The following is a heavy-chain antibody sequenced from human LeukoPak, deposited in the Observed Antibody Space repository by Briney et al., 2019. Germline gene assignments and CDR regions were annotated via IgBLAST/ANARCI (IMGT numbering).Heavy chain of an antibody. CDR2: VLSDGSRI. CDR3: ARVAVGGTRAFDI. Sequence: PGGSLRLSCAASGFTFTNYWMHWVRQAPGKGLVWVSRVLSDGSRINYADSVKGRFTISRDNAKNTLYLQMDSLRAEDTAVYYCARVAVGGTRAFDIWGQGTTVTVSS. J-gene: IGHJ3*02. CDR1: GFTFTNYW. D-gene: IGHD6-19*01. V-gene: IGHV3-74*01.